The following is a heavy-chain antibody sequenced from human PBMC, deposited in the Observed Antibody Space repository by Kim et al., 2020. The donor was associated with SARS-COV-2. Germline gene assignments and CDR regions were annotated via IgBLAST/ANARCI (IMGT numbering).Heavy chain of an antibody. CDR3: AKDLGYGDYADY. J-gene: IGHJ4*02. Sequence: GGSLRLSCAASGFTFSSYGMHWVRQAPGKGLEWVAVIWYDGSNKYYADSVKGRFTISRDNSKNTLYLQMNSLRAEDTAVYYCAKDLGYGDYADYWGQGTLVTVSS. CDR2: IWYDGSNK. CDR1: GFTFSSYG. D-gene: IGHD4-17*01. V-gene: IGHV3-33*06.